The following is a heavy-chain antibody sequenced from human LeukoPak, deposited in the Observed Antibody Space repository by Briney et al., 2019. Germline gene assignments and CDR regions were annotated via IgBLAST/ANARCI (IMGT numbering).Heavy chain of an antibody. CDR3: ARGVSYSSSWYYFDY. V-gene: IGHV3-21*01. D-gene: IGHD6-13*01. J-gene: IGHJ4*02. CDR1: GFTFSSYS. CDR2: ISSSSSYI. Sequence: GGSLRLPCAASGFTFSSYSMNWVRQAPGKGLEWVSSISSSSSYIYYADSVKGRFTISRDNAKNSLYLQMNSLRAEDTAVYYCARGVSYSSSWYYFDYWGQGTLVTVSS.